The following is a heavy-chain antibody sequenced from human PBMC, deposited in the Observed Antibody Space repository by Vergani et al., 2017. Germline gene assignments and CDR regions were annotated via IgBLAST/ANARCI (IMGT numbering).Heavy chain of an antibody. CDR3: ARSYCSSTSCYGGAFDI. D-gene: IGHD2-2*01. CDR2: IYHSGST. V-gene: IGHV4-59*12. Sequence: QVQLVESGPGLVKPSETLSLTCTVSGGSFNTYYWSWIRQSPGKGLEWIGEIYHSGSTNYNPSLKSRVTISVDKSKNQFSLKLSSVTAADTAVYYCARSYCSSTSCYGGAFDIWGQGTMVTVSS. CDR1: GGSFNTYY. J-gene: IGHJ3*02.